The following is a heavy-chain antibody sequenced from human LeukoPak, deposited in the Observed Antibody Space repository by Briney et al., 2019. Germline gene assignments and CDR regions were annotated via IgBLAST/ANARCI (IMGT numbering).Heavy chain of an antibody. J-gene: IGHJ5*02. CDR3: ARGMSAAYDYNWFDP. D-gene: IGHD5-12*01. V-gene: IGHV4-4*07. Sequence: SETLSLTCTVSGGSISGYHWSWIRQSAGKGLEWIGRIDASGSTRHNPSLKSRVTMSVDTSNNQFSLKLNSVTAADTAVYFCARGMSAAYDYNWFDPWGEGTLVTVSS. CDR2: IDASGST. CDR1: GGSISGYH.